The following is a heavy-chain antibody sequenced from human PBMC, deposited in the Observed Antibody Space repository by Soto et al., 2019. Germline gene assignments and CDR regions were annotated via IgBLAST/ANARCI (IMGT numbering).Heavy chain of an antibody. D-gene: IGHD3-22*01. CDR2: IWYDGSNK. CDR3: ARPYYYDSSGYYLVAPFVY. CDR1: GFTFSTYG. V-gene: IGHV3-33*01. Sequence: GGSLRLSCAASGFTFSTYGMHWVRQAPGKGLEWVAVIWYDGSNKDYADSVKGRFTISRDNSKNTLYLQMNSLRADDTAVYYCARPYYYDSSGYYLVAPFVYWGQGTLVTVSS. J-gene: IGHJ4*02.